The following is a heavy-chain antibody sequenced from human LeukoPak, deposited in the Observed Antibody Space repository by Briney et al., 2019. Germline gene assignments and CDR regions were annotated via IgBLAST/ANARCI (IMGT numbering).Heavy chain of an antibody. V-gene: IGHV1-8*03. CDR2: MNPNSGNT. CDR1: GYTFTSYD. J-gene: IGHJ6*03. Sequence: ASVKVSCKASGYTFTSYDINWVRQATGQGLEWMGWMNPNSGNTGYAQKFQGRVTITRNTSISTAYMELSSLRSEDTAVYYCARGYSYGYVYYYYMDVWGKGTTVTVSS. D-gene: IGHD5-18*01. CDR3: ARGYSYGYVYYYYMDV.